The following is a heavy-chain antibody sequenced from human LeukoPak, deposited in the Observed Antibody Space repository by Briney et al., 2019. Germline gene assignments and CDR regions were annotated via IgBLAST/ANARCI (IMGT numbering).Heavy chain of an antibody. D-gene: IGHD1-26*01. J-gene: IGHJ5*02. V-gene: IGHV4-59*01. CDR3: ARIRERAWFDP. CDR1: GGSISSYY. Sequence: SETLSLTCTVSGGSISSYYWSWIRQPPGKGLEWIGYIYYSGSTNYNPSLKSRVTISVDTSKNQLSLKLSSVTAADTAVYYCARIRERAWFDPWGQGTLVTVSS. CDR2: IYYSGST.